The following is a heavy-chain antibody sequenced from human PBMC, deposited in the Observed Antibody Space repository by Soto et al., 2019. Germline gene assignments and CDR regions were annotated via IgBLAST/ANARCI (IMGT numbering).Heavy chain of an antibody. CDR2: IIPIFGTA. D-gene: IGHD3-16*01. CDR1: GGTFSSYA. CDR3: ARGPFGTAGYFDY. J-gene: IGHJ4*02. Sequence: QVQLVQSGAEVKKPGSSVQVSCKASGGTFSSYAISWVRQAPGQGLEWMGGIIPIFGTANYAQKFKGRVTITADESTSTAYMELSSLRAEDTAGYYCARGPFGTAGYFDYWGQGTLVTVSS. V-gene: IGHV1-69*01.